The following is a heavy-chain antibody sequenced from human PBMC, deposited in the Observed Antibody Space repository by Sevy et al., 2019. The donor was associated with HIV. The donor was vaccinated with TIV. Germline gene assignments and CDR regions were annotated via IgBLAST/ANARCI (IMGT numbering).Heavy chain of an antibody. CDR3: ARIDHGDLH. Sequence: GGSLRLSCAASGFTVSSNSMSWVRRAPGKGLDWVSVIYGGGNTYYADSVRGRFTISRDNSKNTLHLQMNSLRAEDTAVYYCARIDHGDLHWGQGTLVTVSS. J-gene: IGHJ4*02. CDR2: IYGGGNT. V-gene: IGHV3-53*01. CDR1: GFTVSSNS. D-gene: IGHD4-17*01.